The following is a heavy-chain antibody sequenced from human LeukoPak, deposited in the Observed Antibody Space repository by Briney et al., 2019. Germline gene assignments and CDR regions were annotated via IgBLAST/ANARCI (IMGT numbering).Heavy chain of an antibody. D-gene: IGHD4-23*01. J-gene: IGHJ3*02. CDR1: GGSFSGYY. Sequence: SETLSLTCAVYGGSFSGYYWSWIRQPPGKGLEWIGEINHSGSTNYNPSLKSRVTISVDTSKNQFSLKLSSVTAADTAVYYCARGYGGHRGRSFDIWGQGTMVTVSS. CDR2: INHSGST. CDR3: ARGYGGHRGRSFDI. V-gene: IGHV4-34*01.